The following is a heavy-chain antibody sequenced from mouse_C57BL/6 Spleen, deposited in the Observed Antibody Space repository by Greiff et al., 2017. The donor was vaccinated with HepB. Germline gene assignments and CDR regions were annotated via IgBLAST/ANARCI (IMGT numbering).Heavy chain of an antibody. D-gene: IGHD1-1*01. CDR3: ARGGYYGSSFFDY. CDR2: ISYDGSN. V-gene: IGHV3-6*01. J-gene: IGHJ2*01. Sequence: EVQLQESGPGLVKPSQSLSLTCSVSGSSITSGYYWNWIRQFPGNKLEWLGYISYDGSNNYNPSLKNRFSITRDASKNQFFLKLKSMTTEDTATYYYARGGYYGSSFFDYWGQGTTLTVSS. CDR1: GSSITSGYY.